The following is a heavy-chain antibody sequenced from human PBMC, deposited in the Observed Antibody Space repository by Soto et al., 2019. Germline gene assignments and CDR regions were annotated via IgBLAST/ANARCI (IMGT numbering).Heavy chain of an antibody. J-gene: IGHJ4*02. Sequence: SETLSLTCTVSGGSISSGGYYWSWIRQHPGKGLEWIGYIYYSGSTYYNPSLKSRVTISVDTSKNQFSLKLSSVTAADTAVYYCATSPPNYDFWSALLYWGQGTLVTVSS. V-gene: IGHV4-31*03. CDR3: ATSPPNYDFWSALLY. CDR2: IYYSGST. CDR1: GGSISSGGYY. D-gene: IGHD3-3*01.